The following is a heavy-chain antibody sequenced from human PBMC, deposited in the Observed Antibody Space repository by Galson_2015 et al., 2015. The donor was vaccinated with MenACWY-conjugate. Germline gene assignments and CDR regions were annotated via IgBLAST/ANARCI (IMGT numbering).Heavy chain of an antibody. CDR2: THHTGST. CDR1: GYSISSGSF. J-gene: IGHJ4*02. CDR3: ARRVRRLTKPFDS. Sequence: ETLSLTCTVSGYSISSGSFWAWIRQTPGKGLEWLGTTHHTGSTYYNPSLGNRVTISLDTSKNQVSLRLNSVTAADSAVYYCARRVRRLTKPFDSWGQGLLVTVSS. V-gene: IGHV4-38-2*02. D-gene: IGHD3-10*01.